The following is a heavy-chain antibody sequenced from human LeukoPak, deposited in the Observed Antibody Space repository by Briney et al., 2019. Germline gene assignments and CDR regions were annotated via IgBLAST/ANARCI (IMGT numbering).Heavy chain of an antibody. J-gene: IGHJ4*02. CDR3: ARGGSYSVDY. CDR2: IYHSGST. D-gene: IGHD1-26*01. CDR1: GGSISSGGYS. Sequence: SQTLSLTCAVSGGSISSGGYSWSWIRQPPGKGLEWIGYIYHSGSTYYNPSLKSRVTISVDRSKNQFSLKLSSVTAADTAVYYCARGGSYSVDYWGQGTLVTVSS. V-gene: IGHV4-30-2*01.